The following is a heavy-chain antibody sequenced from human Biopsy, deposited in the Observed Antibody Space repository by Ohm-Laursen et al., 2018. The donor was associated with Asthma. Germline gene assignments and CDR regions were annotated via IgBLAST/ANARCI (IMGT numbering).Heavy chain of an antibody. Sequence: SLRLSCSASGFSFSNYGMHWVRQAPGKGLDWVAVISFDGTNRNYTDSVKGRFTISRDNSRNTLHLQMNSLRAEDTAVYFCAKEVFPGWELRRGPDSWGQGTLVTVSS. D-gene: IGHD1-26*01. J-gene: IGHJ4*02. CDR2: ISFDGTNR. CDR3: AKEVFPGWELRRGPDS. CDR1: GFSFSNYG. V-gene: IGHV3-30*18.